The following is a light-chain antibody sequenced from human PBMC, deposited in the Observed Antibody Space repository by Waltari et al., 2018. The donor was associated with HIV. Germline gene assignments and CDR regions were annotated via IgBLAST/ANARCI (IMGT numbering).Light chain of an antibody. CDR3: CSYAGRYTWV. CDR2: EVS. V-gene: IGLV2-14*01. CDR1: SSDVGGYNY. Sequence: QSALTQPASVSGSPGQSITISCTGTSSDVGGYNYVSWYQQHPSKAPKLMIYEVSNRPSGVSNRFSGSKSGNTASLTISGLQADDEADYYCCSYAGRYTWVFGGGTELTVL. J-gene: IGLJ3*02.